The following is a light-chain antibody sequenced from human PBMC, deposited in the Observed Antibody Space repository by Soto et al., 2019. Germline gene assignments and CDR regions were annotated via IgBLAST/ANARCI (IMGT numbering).Light chain of an antibody. CDR3: LQYGSSLI. V-gene: IGKV3-20*01. J-gene: IGKJ5*01. CDR2: AAS. Sequence: ETVMTQSPVTLSVSPGDTATLSCRASQRVSNHFAWYQQKPGQAPRLLIYAASTRAAGVPVRFSGSGSGTDFTLTISRLEPEDFAVYYCLQYGSSLIFGQGTRLEIK. CDR1: QRVSNH.